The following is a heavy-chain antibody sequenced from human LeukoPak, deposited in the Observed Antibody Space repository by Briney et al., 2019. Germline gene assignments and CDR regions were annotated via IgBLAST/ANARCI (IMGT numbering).Heavy chain of an antibody. CDR1: GGTFSSYA. CDR3: ARGGSSWYPNWFDP. D-gene: IGHD6-13*01. V-gene: IGHV1-69*06. Sequence: SVKVSCKASGGTFSSYAISWVRQAPGQGLEWMGGIIPIFGTAKYAQKFQGRVTITADKSTSTAYMGLSSLRSEDTAVYYCARGGSSWYPNWFDPWGQGTLVTVSS. CDR2: IIPIFGTA. J-gene: IGHJ5*02.